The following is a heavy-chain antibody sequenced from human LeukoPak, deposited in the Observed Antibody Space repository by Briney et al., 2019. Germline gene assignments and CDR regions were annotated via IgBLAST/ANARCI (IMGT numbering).Heavy chain of an antibody. J-gene: IGHJ6*03. CDR1: GDSISSYY. D-gene: IGHD1-1*01. Sequence: PSETLSLTCTVSGDSISSYYWSWIRQPPGKGLEWIGYIYYSGSTNYNPSLKSRVTISVDTSKNQFSLRLRSVTAADTAVYFCARGRVSSSTWYSTYYYYFYMDVWGKGTTVTVSS. CDR3: ARGRVSSSTWYSTYYYYFYMDV. V-gene: IGHV4-59*01. CDR2: IYYSGST.